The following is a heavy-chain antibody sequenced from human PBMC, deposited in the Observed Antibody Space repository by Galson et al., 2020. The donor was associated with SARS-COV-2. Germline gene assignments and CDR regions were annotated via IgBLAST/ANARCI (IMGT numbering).Heavy chain of an antibody. CDR1: GYTLTELS. CDR2: FDPEDGET. D-gene: IGHD6-19*01. V-gene: IGHV1-24*01. J-gene: IGHJ5*02. Sequence: SVKVSCKVSGYTLTELSMHWVRQAPGKGLEWMGGFDPEDGETIYAQKFQGRVTMTEDTSTDTAYMELSSLRSEDTAVYYCATGVAVTKRAWFDPWGQGTLVTVSS. CDR3: ATGVAVTKRAWFDP.